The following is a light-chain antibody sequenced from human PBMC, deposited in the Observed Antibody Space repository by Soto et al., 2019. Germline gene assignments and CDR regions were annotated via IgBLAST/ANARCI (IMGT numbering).Light chain of an antibody. CDR2: EAS. Sequence: DIQMTQSPSTLSASVGDRVTITCRASQSISGWLAWYQQKPGRAPKLLIYEASSLESGVPSRFAGSGSGTEFTLTISSLQPDDFATYHCQQHNSYPWTFGQGTKVEVK. V-gene: IGKV1-5*03. J-gene: IGKJ1*01. CDR1: QSISGW. CDR3: QQHNSYPWT.